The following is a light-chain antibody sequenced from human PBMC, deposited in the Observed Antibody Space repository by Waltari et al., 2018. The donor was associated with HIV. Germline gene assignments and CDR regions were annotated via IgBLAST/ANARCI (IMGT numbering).Light chain of an antibody. CDR1: SSDVGSYYL. J-gene: IGLJ2*01. V-gene: IGLV2-23*02. CDR2: EVS. CDR3: CSYAGSSTFVV. Sequence: QSALTQPASVSGSPGQSITISCTGTSSDVGSYYLVSWYQQHPGKAPKLMIYEVSKRPSWVSNRFSGSKSGNTASLTISVLQAEDEADYYCCSYAGSSTFVVFGGGTKLTVL.